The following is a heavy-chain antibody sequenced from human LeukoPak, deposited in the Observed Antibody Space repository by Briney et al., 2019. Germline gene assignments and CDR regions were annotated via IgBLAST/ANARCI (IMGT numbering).Heavy chain of an antibody. CDR1: GFTLSRYV. J-gene: IGHJ4*02. Sequence: GGSLRLSCAASGFTLSRYVMHWVRQAPGKGLEWVAVISYDGNQNYYADSVKGRFTISRDSSKSTLYLQMNSLRVEDTAVYYCARDESLDYWGQGTLVTVSS. CDR2: ISYDGNQN. V-gene: IGHV3-30*01. CDR3: ARDESLDY.